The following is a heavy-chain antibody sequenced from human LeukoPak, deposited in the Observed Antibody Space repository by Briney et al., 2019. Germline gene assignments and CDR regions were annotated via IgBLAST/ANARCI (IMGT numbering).Heavy chain of an antibody. D-gene: IGHD6-13*01. CDR2: ISSSGGTT. CDR3: ARDPGGSSWYSSPGH. Sequence: GGSLRLSCEASGFTSSDYCMTWIRQPPGKGPEWISYISSSGGTTTYVDSVKGRFTISRDNAKNSLYLQMNSLRAEDTAVYYCARDPGGSSWYSSPGHWGQGTLVTVSS. CDR1: GFTSSDYC. V-gene: IGHV3-11*04. J-gene: IGHJ4*02.